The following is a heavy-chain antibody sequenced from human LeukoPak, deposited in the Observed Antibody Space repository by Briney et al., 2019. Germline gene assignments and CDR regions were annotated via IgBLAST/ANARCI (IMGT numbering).Heavy chain of an antibody. V-gene: IGHV3-23*01. Sequence: PGGSLRLSCAASGFTFSSYAMSWVRQAPGKGLEWVSAISGSGGSTYYADSVKGRFTISRDNSKNTLYPQMNSLRAEDTAVYYCAKDFQVATMIVVDPSGLNWGQGTLVTVSS. J-gene: IGHJ4*02. CDR2: ISGSGGST. D-gene: IGHD3-22*01. CDR3: AKDFQVATMIVVDPSGLN. CDR1: GFTFSSYA.